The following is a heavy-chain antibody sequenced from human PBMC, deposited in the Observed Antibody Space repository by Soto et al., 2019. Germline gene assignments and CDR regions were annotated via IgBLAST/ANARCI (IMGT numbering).Heavy chain of an antibody. D-gene: IGHD3-3*01. Sequence: LRLSCAASGFTFSNAWMSWVRQAPGKGLEWVGRIKSKTDGGTTDYAAPVKGRFTISRDDSKNTLYLQMNSLKTEDTAVYYCTTANYDFWSGYNYWGQGTLVTVSS. CDR3: TTANYDFWSGYNY. CDR2: IKSKTDGGTT. J-gene: IGHJ4*02. CDR1: GFTFSNAW. V-gene: IGHV3-15*01.